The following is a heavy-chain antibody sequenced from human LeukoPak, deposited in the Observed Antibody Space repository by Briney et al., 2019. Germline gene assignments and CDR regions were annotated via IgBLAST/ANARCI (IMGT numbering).Heavy chain of an antibody. J-gene: IGHJ4*02. D-gene: IGHD3-9*01. CDR2: IYSGGST. V-gene: IGHV3-66*01. Sequence: GESLRLSCAASGFTVSSNYMSWVRQPPGKGLEWVSVIYSGGSTYYADSVKGRFTISRDNSKNTVYLQMNSLRAEGTAIYYCARAGVLRYLGDWGQGTLVTVSS. CDR3: ARAGVLRYLGD. CDR1: GFTVSSNY.